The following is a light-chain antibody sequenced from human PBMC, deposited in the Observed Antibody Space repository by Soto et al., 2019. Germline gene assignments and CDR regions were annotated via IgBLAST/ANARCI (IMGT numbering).Light chain of an antibody. J-gene: IGKJ3*01. CDR3: QQYGTSSFT. Sequence: EIVLTQSPGTLSLFPGERATLSCRASQTVVSSYLAWYQQRPGQAPRLLIYGASSRATGMPDRFSGCGSGIEFTRSNNRLVPEDLSVYFCQQYGTSSFTLGPGTKVNIK. CDR2: GAS. V-gene: IGKV3-20*01. CDR1: QTVVSSY.